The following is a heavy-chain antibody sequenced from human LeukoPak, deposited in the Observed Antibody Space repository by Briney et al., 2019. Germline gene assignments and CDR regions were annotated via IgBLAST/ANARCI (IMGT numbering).Heavy chain of an antibody. Sequence: GVNVCLSCAASGFSFSSERMQWHRQAPGKGLVWVSVIKSKGTYTNYADSVKGRFTIARDSAKNTPYLQMNRLRVEDTAVYFCTRDAPGGALLADYWGQGTLVTVSS. CDR2: IKSKGTYT. CDR3: TRDAPGGALLADY. J-gene: IGHJ4*02. CDR1: GFSFSSER. D-gene: IGHD3-10*01. V-gene: IGHV3-74*01.